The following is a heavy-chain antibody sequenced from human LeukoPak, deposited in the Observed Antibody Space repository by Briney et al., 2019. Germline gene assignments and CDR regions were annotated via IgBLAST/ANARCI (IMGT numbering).Heavy chain of an antibody. CDR2: IKRKTDGGTT. Sequence: GGSLRLSCAASGFTFSNAFMSWVRQAPGKGLDWVGRIKRKTDGGTTDYAAPVKGRFTISRDDSKNTLYLQMNSLKIEDTAAYYCTTGGLGSGYGFDVWGQGTMVTVSS. J-gene: IGHJ3*01. D-gene: IGHD5-12*01. V-gene: IGHV3-15*01. CDR3: TTGGLGSGYGFDV. CDR1: GFTFSNAF.